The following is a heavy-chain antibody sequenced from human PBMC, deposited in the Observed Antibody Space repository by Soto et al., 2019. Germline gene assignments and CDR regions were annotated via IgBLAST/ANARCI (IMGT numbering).Heavy chain of an antibody. Sequence: TLSLTCTVSGGSISSSSYYWGWIRQPPGKGLEWIGSIYYSGSTYYNPSLKSRVTISVDTSKNQFSLKLSSVTAADTAVYYCARLLGAGLIDYWGQGTLVTAPQ. CDR3: ARLLGAGLIDY. V-gene: IGHV4-39*01. CDR1: GGSISSSSYY. CDR2: IYYSGST. D-gene: IGHD1-26*01. J-gene: IGHJ4*02.